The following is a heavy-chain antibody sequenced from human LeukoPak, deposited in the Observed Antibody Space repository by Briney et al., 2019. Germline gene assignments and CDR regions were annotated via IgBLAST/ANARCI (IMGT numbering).Heavy chain of an antibody. V-gene: IGHV3-7*04. CDR3: ARGDDFSGDH. CDR1: RFTFSSYW. Sequence: GSLRLSCAASRFTFSSYWMHWVRQAPGRGLEWVANIHPEGNEKYHVESVKGRFTISRDNAKNSLFLQMNGLRVEDTAVYYCARGDDFSGDHWGQGTLVTVSS. J-gene: IGHJ4*02. D-gene: IGHD1-1*01. CDR2: IHPEGNEK.